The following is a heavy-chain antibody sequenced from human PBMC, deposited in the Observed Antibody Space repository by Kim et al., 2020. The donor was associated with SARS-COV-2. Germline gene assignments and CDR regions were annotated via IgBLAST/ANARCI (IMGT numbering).Heavy chain of an antibody. Sequence: GGSLRLSCAASGFTFNNYDMHWVRQAPGKGLEWVSGISGGGSTTFYADSVKGRFTISGDNAKNTLYLQMNSLRAEDTALYYCAKDNRYDASSYWGQGT. D-gene: IGHD1-20*01. V-gene: IGHV3-74*01. CDR3: AKDNRYDASSY. J-gene: IGHJ4*02. CDR2: ISGGGSTT. CDR1: GFTFNNYD.